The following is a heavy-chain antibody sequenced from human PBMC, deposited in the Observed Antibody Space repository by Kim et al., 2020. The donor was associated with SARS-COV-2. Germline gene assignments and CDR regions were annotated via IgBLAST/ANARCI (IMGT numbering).Heavy chain of an antibody. CDR1: GGSISSSSYY. CDR3: ARLRSAVVVAAIFDY. Sequence: SETLSLTCTVSGGSISSSSYYWGWIRQPPGKGLEWIGSIYYSGSTYYNPSLKSRVTISVDTSKNQFSLKLSSVTAADTAVYYCARLRSAVVVAAIFDYWGQGTLVTVSS. J-gene: IGHJ4*02. CDR2: IYYSGST. V-gene: IGHV4-39*01. D-gene: IGHD2-15*01.